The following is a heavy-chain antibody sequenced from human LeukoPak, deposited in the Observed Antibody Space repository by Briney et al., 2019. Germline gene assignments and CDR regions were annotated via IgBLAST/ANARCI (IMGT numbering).Heavy chain of an antibody. Sequence: SETLSLTCAVYSGSFSGYYWTWFRQPPGKGLEWIGEFNHNWGAKYNPSLKSRVTISVDTSKNHLSLSLNSVTAADTAVYYCAASLWFGIYPDYWGQGTLVTVSS. CDR3: AASLWFGIYPDY. J-gene: IGHJ4*02. D-gene: IGHD3-10*01. CDR2: FNHNWGA. CDR1: SGSFSGYY. V-gene: IGHV4-34*01.